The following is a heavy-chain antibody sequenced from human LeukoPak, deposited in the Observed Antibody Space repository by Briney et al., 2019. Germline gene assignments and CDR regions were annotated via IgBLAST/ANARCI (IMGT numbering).Heavy chain of an antibody. V-gene: IGHV1-8*03. CDR1: GYTFTSYD. J-gene: IGHJ5*02. CDR3: ARDNSVGDNAWWFDP. D-gene: IGHD1-26*01. CDR2: MNPNSGNT. Sequence: GASVKVSCKASGYTFTSYDINWVRQATGQGLEWMGWMNPNSGNTGYAQKFQGRVTITRNTSISTAYMELSSLRSDDTAVYYCARDNSVGDNAWWFDPWGQGTLVTVSS.